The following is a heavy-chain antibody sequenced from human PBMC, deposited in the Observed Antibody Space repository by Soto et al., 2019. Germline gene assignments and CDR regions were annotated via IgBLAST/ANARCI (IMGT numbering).Heavy chain of an antibody. CDR2: IYTSGST. D-gene: IGHD1-7*01. CDR3: ARDVGQNNWYYPSYYFDY. CDR1: GGSISSGGYY. V-gene: IGHV4-61*02. Sequence: SETLSLTCTVSGGSISSGGYYWSWIRQHPGKGLEWIGRIYTSGSTNYNPSLKSRVTMSVDTSKNQFSLKLSSVTAADTAVYYCARDVGQNNWYYPSYYFDYWGQGTLVTVSS. J-gene: IGHJ4*02.